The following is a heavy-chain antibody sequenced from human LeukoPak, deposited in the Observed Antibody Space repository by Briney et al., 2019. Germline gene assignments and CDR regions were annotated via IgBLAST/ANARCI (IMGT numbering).Heavy chain of an antibody. J-gene: IGHJ4*02. CDR2: IYYSGST. CDR3: AMRRGYSYDNPSLDY. Sequence: SETLSLTCTVSGGSISSGDYYWSWIRQPPGKGLEWIGYIYYSGSTYYNPSLKSRVTISVDTSKNQFSLKLSSVTAADTAVYYCAMRRGYSYDNPSLDYWGQGTLVTVSS. CDR1: GGSISSGDYY. V-gene: IGHV4-30-4*01. D-gene: IGHD5-18*01.